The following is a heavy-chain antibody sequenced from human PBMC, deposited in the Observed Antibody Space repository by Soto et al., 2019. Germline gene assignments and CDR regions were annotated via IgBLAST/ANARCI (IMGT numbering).Heavy chain of an antibody. V-gene: IGHV3-30-3*01. D-gene: IGHD6-13*01. CDR3: ARDLGIGAADFYYYYGMDV. J-gene: IGHJ6*02. Sequence: GSLRLSCAASGFTFSSYAMHWVRQAPGKGLEWVAVISYDGSNKYYADSVKGRFTISRDNSKNTLYLQMNSLRAEDTAVYYCARDLGIGAADFYYYYGMDVWGQGTTVTVSS. CDR1: GFTFSSYA. CDR2: ISYDGSNK.